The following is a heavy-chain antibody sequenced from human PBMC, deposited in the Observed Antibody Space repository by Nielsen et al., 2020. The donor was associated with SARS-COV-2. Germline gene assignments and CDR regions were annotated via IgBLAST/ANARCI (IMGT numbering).Heavy chain of an antibody. J-gene: IGHJ6*02. D-gene: IGHD6-19*01. CDR1: GYTFTGYY. Sequence: ASVKVSCKASGYTFTGYYMHWVRQAPGQGLEWMGRINPNSGGTNYAQKFQGRVTMTRDTSISTAYMELSRLRSDDTAVYYCARDKPEWLVPGYYYGMDVWGQGTTVTVSS. V-gene: IGHV1-2*06. CDR3: ARDKPEWLVPGYYYGMDV. CDR2: INPNSGGT.